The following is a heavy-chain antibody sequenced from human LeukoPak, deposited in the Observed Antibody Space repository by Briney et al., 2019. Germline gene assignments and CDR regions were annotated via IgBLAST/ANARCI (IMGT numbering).Heavy chain of an antibody. CDR1: GFIFSSYA. CDR3: AKDRTMGYCSGGRCAYFDY. CDR2: ISGNGGYT. Sequence: HTGGSLRLSCAASGFIFSSYAMSWVRQAPGKGLEWVSGISGNGGYTYYADSVKGRFTISRDNSKNTLYLQMNSLRAEDTAVYYCAKDRTMGYCSGGRCAYFDYWGQGTLATVSS. J-gene: IGHJ4*02. D-gene: IGHD2-15*01. V-gene: IGHV3-23*01.